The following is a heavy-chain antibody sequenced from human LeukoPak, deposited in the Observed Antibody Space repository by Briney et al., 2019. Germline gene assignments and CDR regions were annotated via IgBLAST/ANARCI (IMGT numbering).Heavy chain of an antibody. CDR2: IYYSGST. V-gene: IGHV4-31*03. CDR1: GGSISSGGYY. CDR3: ARQPNRGYSYGGGDY. Sequence: SETLSLTCTVSGGSISSGGYYWSRIRQHPGKGLERIGYIYYSGSTYYNPSHKSRVTILVDTSTNQFSLKLRSVTAADTAVYYCARQPNRGYSYGGGDYWGQGTLVTVSS. J-gene: IGHJ4*02. D-gene: IGHD5-18*01.